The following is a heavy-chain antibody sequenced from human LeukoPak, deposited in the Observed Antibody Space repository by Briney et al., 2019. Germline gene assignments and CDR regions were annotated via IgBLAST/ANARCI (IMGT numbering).Heavy chain of an antibody. J-gene: IGHJ4*02. D-gene: IGHD4-17*01. CDR3: ARARWRVGEGNSPPGYFDY. V-gene: IGHV1-69*13. CDR1: GGTFSSYA. Sequence: EASVTVSCKASGGTFSSYAISWVRQAPGQGLEWMGGIIPIFGTANYAQKFQGRVTITADESTSTAYMELSSLRSEDTAVYYCARARWRVGEGNSPPGYFDYWGQGTLVTVSS. CDR2: IIPIFGTA.